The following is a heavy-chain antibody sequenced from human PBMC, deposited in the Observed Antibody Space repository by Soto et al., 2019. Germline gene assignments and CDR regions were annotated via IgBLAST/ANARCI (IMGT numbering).Heavy chain of an antibody. CDR3: ARARRGGDYAYYYYGMDV. D-gene: IGHD4-17*01. J-gene: IGHJ6*02. V-gene: IGHV3-21*01. CDR2: ISSSSSYI. CDR1: GFTFSSYS. Sequence: NPGGSLRLSCAASGFTFSSYSMNWVRQAPGKGLEWVSSISSSSSYIYYADSVKGRFTISRDNAKNSLYLQMNSLRAEDTAVYYCARARRGGDYAYYYYGMDVWGQGTTVTVSS.